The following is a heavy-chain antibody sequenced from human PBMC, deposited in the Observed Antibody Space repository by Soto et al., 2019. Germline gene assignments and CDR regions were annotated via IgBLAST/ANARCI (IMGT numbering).Heavy chain of an antibody. CDR3: ARGNAATNAFDI. J-gene: IGHJ3*02. CDR2: IYHSGST. D-gene: IGHD1-26*01. Sequence: PSETLSLTCAVSGGSISSGGYSWSWIRQPPGKGLEWIGYIYHSGSTYYNPSLKSRVTISVDRSKNQFSLKLSSVTAADTAVYYCARGNAATNAFDIWGQGTMVTVSS. V-gene: IGHV4-30-2*01. CDR1: GGSISSGGYS.